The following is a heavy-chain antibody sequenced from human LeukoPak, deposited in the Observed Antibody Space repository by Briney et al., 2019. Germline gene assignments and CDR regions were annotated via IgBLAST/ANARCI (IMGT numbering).Heavy chain of an antibody. CDR2: INTSGNS. V-gene: IGHV4-4*07. Sequence: SETLSDSRAVSGDSISNYYWTWIRQSAGKGLQWIGRINTSGNSSSNSYLKGRVTMSLDTSKNQFSLNLSSVTAADTAVYYCARERLAFRVDVWGKGTTVTVSS. CDR1: GDSISNYY. CDR3: ARERLAFRVDV. J-gene: IGHJ6*04. D-gene: IGHD3-16*01.